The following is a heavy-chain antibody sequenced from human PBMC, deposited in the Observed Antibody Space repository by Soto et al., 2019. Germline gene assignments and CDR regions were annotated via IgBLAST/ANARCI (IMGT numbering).Heavy chain of an antibody. Sequence: QVHLVQSGAEVKKPGASVKVSCKASGYTFTSYAFNWVRQAPGQRLEWMGWINAGNGNTKYAQKFQGRVTITRDTSESAAYMELSSVVAEDTAVYYCARAIKGSGGYWGQGTLVTVSS. V-gene: IGHV1-3*01. J-gene: IGHJ4*02. D-gene: IGHD5-12*01. CDR1: GYTFTSYA. CDR2: INAGNGNT. CDR3: ARAIKGSGGY.